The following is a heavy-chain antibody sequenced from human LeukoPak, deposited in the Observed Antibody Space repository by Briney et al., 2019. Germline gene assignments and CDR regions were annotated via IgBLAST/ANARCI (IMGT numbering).Heavy chain of an antibody. CDR2: INPNSGGT. CDR1: GYTFTGYY. D-gene: IGHD2-21*01. CDR3: ARGIPRFSPYSWFDP. V-gene: IGHV1-2*02. Sequence: GASVKVSCKASGYTFTGYYMHRVRQAPGQGLEWMGWINPNSGGTNYAQKFQGRVTMTRDTSISTAYMELSRLRSDDTAVYYCARGIPRFSPYSWFDPWGQGTLVTVSS. J-gene: IGHJ5*02.